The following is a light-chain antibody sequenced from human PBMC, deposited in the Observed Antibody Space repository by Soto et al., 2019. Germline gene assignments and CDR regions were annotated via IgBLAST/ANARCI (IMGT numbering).Light chain of an antibody. Sequence: QSVLTQSASVSGSPGQAITISCTGTSSDIGGYKHVSWYQQHPGKAPKLMIYEVTNRPSGVSYRFSGSKSGNTASLTISGLQAEDEADHYCTSYTTSSTQVFGTGTKVTVL. CDR3: TSYTTSSTQV. CDR2: EVT. V-gene: IGLV2-14*01. J-gene: IGLJ1*01. CDR1: SSDIGGYKH.